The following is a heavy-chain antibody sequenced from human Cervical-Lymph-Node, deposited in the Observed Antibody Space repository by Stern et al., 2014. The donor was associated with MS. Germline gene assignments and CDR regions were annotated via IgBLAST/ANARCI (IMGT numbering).Heavy chain of an antibody. CDR2: ISYDGGHT. D-gene: IGHD2-2*02. CDR3: AKDPQRGVVPAAIHY. CDR1: GFSFSDFG. J-gene: IGHJ4*02. Sequence: VQLVESGGGLVHPGRSLRLSCEASGFSFSDFGMYWVRQAPGQGPERVAVISYDGGHTDYADSVKGRFTISRDNSKNTLYVQMNSLRADDTAVYYCAKDPQRGVVPAAIHYWGQGTLVTVSS. V-gene: IGHV3-30*18.